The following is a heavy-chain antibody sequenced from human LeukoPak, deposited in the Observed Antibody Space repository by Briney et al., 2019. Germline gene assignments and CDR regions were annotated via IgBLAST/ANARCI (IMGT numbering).Heavy chain of an antibody. CDR1: GFSFSESW. CDR3: ATYSNWVAGDV. J-gene: IGHJ6*02. Sequence: GGSLRLSCAASGFSFSESWMSWVRQAPEKGLEWVAAIKDDGSEKDYVDSVKGRFTISRDNAKNSLYLQMNSLRVEDTAVYHCATYSNWVAGDVWSQGTTVSVSS. V-gene: IGHV3-7*01. D-gene: IGHD6-13*01. CDR2: IKDDGSEK.